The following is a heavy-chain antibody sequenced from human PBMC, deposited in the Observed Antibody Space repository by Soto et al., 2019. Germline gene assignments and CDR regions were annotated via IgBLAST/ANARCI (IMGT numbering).Heavy chain of an antibody. CDR3: ARGPDSSGYFDYYYYGMDV. D-gene: IGHD3-22*01. J-gene: IGHJ6*02. CDR1: GGTFSSYA. V-gene: IGHV1-69*01. Sequence: QVQLVQSGAEVKKPGSSVKVSCKASGGTFSSYAISWVRQAPGQGLEWMGGIIPIFGTANYAQKFQGRVTITADESKSTAYMELSSLRSEDTAVYYCARGPDSSGYFDYYYYGMDVWGQGTTVTVSS. CDR2: IIPIFGTA.